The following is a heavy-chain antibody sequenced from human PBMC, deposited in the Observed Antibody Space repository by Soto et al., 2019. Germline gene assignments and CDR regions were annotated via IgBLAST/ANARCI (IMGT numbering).Heavy chain of an antibody. V-gene: IGHV1-2*04. J-gene: IGHJ4*02. CDR3: ARAPSWYSFDY. CDR2: INPNSGGT. D-gene: IGHD6-13*01. CDR1: GYTLTELS. Sequence: GASVKVSCKVSGYTLTELSMHWVRQAPGQGLEWMGWINPNSGGTNYAQKFQGWVTMTRDTSISTAYMELSSLRSEDTALYYCARAPSWYSFDYWGQGSLVTVSS.